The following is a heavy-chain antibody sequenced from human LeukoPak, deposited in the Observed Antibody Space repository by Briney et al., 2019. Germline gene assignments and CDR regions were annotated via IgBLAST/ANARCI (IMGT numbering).Heavy chain of an antibody. J-gene: IGHJ4*02. CDR3: ARDRGYFYDQLDY. V-gene: IGHV3-7*01. Sequence: GGSLRLSCAASGFAFSSYWMSWVRQAPGKGLEWVANIKQDGSEKYFVDSVKGRFTISRDNAKNSLYLQMNSLRVEDTAVYYCARDRGYFYDQLDYWGQGTLVTVSS. CDR1: GFAFSSYW. D-gene: IGHD2/OR15-2a*01. CDR2: IKQDGSEK.